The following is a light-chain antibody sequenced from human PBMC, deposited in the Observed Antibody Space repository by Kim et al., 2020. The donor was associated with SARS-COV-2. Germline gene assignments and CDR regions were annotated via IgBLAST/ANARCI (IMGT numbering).Light chain of an antibody. V-gene: IGKV3-15*01. Sequence: ILMSQSPATLSVSPGERATLSCRASQSVSSNLAWYQQKPGQAPRLLIYGASTRATGIPARFSGSGSGTEFTLTINSLQSEDFAVYYCQQYNNWPPITFGQGTRLEIK. J-gene: IGKJ5*01. CDR3: QQYNNWPPIT. CDR1: QSVSSN. CDR2: GAS.